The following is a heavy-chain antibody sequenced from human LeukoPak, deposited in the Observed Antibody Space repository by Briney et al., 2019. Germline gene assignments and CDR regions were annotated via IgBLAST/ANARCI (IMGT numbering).Heavy chain of an antibody. D-gene: IGHD6-6*01. V-gene: IGHV4-39*07. CDR3: ARDFAAHRNWFDP. CDR2: IYYSGST. Sequence: PSETLSLTCTVSGGSISSSSYYWGWIRQPPGKGLEWIGNIYYSGSTYSNPSLKSRVTISVDTSKNQFSLKLRSVTAADTALYYCARDFAAHRNWFDPWGQGTLVTVSS. J-gene: IGHJ5*02. CDR1: GGSISSSSYY.